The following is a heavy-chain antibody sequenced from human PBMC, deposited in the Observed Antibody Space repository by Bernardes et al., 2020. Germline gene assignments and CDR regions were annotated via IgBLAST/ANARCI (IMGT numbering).Heavy chain of an antibody. J-gene: IGHJ6*03. V-gene: IGHV3-48*03. CDR2: ITSSGSTI. D-gene: IGHD3-9*01. CDR1: GFSFSLFD. Sequence: SPRLCYAASGFSFSLFDTYSVHQAPGKGLEWCSYITSSGSTIYYADSVKGRFTISRDNAKNSLYLQMNSLRAEDTAVYYCAREPISYYMDVWGKGTTVTVSS. CDR3: AREPISYYMDV.